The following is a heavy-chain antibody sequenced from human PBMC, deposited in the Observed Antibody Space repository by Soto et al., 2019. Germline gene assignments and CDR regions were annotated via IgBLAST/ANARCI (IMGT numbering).Heavy chain of an antibody. D-gene: IGHD2-21*02. CDR3: AREETAWPLAYGLDV. V-gene: IGHV3-21*01. Sequence: GGSLRLSCAASGFSLSAYSMNWVRQAPGKGLEWLSSITSRSDIYYADSVRGRFTISRDNAKNSVSLQMNSLRAEDTAVYYCAREETAWPLAYGLDVWGQGTTVTVSS. J-gene: IGHJ6*02. CDR1: GFSLSAYS. CDR2: ITSRSDI.